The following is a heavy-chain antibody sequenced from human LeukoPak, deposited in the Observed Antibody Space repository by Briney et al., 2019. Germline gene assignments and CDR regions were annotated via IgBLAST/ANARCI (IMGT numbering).Heavy chain of an antibody. CDR2: IRYDGNNK. CDR1: GFTFSSYG. D-gene: IGHD3-9*01. Sequence: PGGSLRLSCAASGFTFSSYGMHWVRQAPGKGLEWVAFIRYDGNNKYYADSVKGRSTISRDNSKNTLYLQMNSLRAEDTAVYYCAKGGLTVLDYWGQGTPVTVSS. V-gene: IGHV3-30*02. CDR3: AKGGLTVLDY. J-gene: IGHJ4*02.